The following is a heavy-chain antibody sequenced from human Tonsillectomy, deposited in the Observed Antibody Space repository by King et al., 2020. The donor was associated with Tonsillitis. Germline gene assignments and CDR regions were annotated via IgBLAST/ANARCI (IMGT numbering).Heavy chain of an antibody. J-gene: IGHJ6*02. CDR2: ITSSSSTI. D-gene: IGHD2-2*01. CDR1: GFTFSSYS. V-gene: IGHV3-48*02. Sequence: VQLVESGGGLVQPGGSLRLSCAASGFTFSSYSINWVRQAPGKGLEWVSYITSSSSTIYYADSVKGRFTISRDNAKNSLYLQMNSLRDEDTAVYYCARDGDCSSTSCYFGISDVWGQGTTVTVSS. CDR3: ARDGDCSSTSCYFGISDV.